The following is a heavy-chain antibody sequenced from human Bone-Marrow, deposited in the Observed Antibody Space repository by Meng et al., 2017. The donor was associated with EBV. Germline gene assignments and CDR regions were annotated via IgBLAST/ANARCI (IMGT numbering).Heavy chain of an antibody. CDR2: ISNSGSII. CDR1: GFTLSDYY. J-gene: IGHJ4*02. CDR3: ASYHGSGSSIDY. D-gene: IGHD3-10*01. V-gene: IGHV3-11*01. Sequence: VERVGSWGGLVQPGGALRLSWAASGFTLSDYYMRWVRQAPGKGLEWVSHISNSGSIIYYAASVKGRFTISRDNAKNSLYLQMSSLRAEDTAVYYCASYHGSGSSIDYWGQGTLVTVSS.